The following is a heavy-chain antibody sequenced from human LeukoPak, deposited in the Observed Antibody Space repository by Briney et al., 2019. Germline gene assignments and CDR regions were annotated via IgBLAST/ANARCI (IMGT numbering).Heavy chain of an antibody. J-gene: IGHJ4*02. Sequence: SETLSLTCAVYGGSFSGYYWSWIRQPPGKGLEWIGEINHSGSTNYNPSLKSRVTISVDTPKNQFSLKLSSVTAADTAVYYCAIEYSSSYYYFDYWGQGTLVTVSS. CDR1: GGSFSGYY. D-gene: IGHD6-6*01. CDR3: AIEYSSSYYYFDY. V-gene: IGHV4-34*01. CDR2: INHSGST.